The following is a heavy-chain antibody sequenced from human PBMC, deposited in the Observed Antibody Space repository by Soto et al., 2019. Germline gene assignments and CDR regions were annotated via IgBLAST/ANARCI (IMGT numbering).Heavy chain of an antibody. Sequence: GGSLRLSCAASGFTFTRYSMNWVRQAPGKGLEWVSSISSTTNYIYYGDSMKGRFTISRDNAKNSLYLEMNSLRAEGTAVYYCARESEDLTSNLDYWGQGTPVTVYS. V-gene: IGHV3-21*06. CDR3: ARESEDLTSNLDY. D-gene: IGHD7-27*01. CDR1: GFTFTRYS. J-gene: IGHJ4*02. CDR2: ISSTTNYI.